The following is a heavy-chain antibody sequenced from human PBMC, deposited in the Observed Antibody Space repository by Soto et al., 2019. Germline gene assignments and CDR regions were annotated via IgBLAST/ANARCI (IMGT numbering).Heavy chain of an antibody. CDR3: ARVILTSRVGYFDY. J-gene: IGHJ4*02. CDR1: GGSISSYY. V-gene: IGHV4-59*01. CDR2: IYYSGST. Sequence: SETLSLTCTVSGGSISSYYWSWIRQPPGKGLEWIGYIYYSGSTNYNPSLKSRVTISVDTSKNQFSLKLSSVTAADTAVYYCARVILTSRVGYFDYWGQGTLVTVSS. D-gene: IGHD2-15*01.